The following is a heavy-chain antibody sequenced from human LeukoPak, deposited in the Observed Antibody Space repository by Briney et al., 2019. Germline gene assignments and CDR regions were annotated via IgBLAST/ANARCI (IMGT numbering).Heavy chain of an antibody. CDR2: IYYSGST. D-gene: IGHD3-3*01. CDR3: ARHSGFLEWLLDY. CDR1: GGSISSSSYY. Sequence: SETLSLTCTVSGGSISSSSYYWGWIRQPPGKGLEWIVSIYYSGSTYYNPSLKSRVTISVDTSKNQFSLKLSSVTAADTAVYYCARHSGFLEWLLDYWGQGTLVTVSS. V-gene: IGHV4-39*01. J-gene: IGHJ4*02.